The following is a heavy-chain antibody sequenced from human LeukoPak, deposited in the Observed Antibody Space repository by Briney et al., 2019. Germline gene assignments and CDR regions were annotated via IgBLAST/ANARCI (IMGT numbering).Heavy chain of an antibody. CDR3: AKDGSGSYYPNWFDP. CDR1: GFTFSSYA. Sequence: GGSLRLSCAASGFTFSSYAMSWVRQAPGKGLEWVSAISGSGGSTYYADSVKGRFTISRDNSKNTLYLQMNSLRAEDTAVYYYAKDGSGSYYPNWFDPWGQGTLVTVSS. CDR2: ISGSGGST. V-gene: IGHV3-23*01. J-gene: IGHJ5*02. D-gene: IGHD3-10*01.